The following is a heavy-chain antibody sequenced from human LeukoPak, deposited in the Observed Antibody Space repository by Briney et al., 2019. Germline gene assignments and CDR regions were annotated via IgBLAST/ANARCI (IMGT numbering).Heavy chain of an antibody. CDR1: GFIFSSYW. CDR3: VRDGGSRGY. Sequence: RGSLRLSCAASGFIFSSYWMHWVRQAPGKGLVWVSRINTDGSTTTYADSVKGRFTISRDNVKNTLYLQMNSLRAEDTAVYYCVRDGGSRGYWGQGALVTVSS. J-gene: IGHJ4*02. CDR2: INTDGSTT. V-gene: IGHV3-74*01. D-gene: IGHD2-15*01.